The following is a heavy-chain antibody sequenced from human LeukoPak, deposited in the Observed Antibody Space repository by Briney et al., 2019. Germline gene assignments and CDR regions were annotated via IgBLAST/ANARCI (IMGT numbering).Heavy chain of an antibody. D-gene: IGHD3-16*01. V-gene: IGHV3-23*01. J-gene: IGHJ4*02. CDR1: GFTFSSYV. CDR3: ARRGPNWGFFDY. Sequence: GGSLRLSCAASGFTFSSYVMNWVRQAPEKGLEWVSSITGSDTNIFYADSVRGRFTISRDNSKNTVFLQMDSLRAEDTAIYYCARRGPNWGFFDYWGQGSLVTVPS. CDR2: ITGSDTNI.